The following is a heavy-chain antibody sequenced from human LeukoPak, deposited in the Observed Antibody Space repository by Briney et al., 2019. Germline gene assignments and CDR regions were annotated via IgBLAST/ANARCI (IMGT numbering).Heavy chain of an antibody. CDR2: ISGSGGST. CDR1: GFTFSSYA. CDR3: AKDDDYGDSALDY. J-gene: IGHJ4*02. Sequence: GGSLRLSCAASGFTFSSYAMSWVRQAPGKGLEWVSAISGSGGSTYYADSVKGRFTISRDNPKNTLYLQMNSLRAEDTAVYYCAKDDDYGDSALDYWGQGTLVTVSS. V-gene: IGHV3-23*01. D-gene: IGHD4-17*01.